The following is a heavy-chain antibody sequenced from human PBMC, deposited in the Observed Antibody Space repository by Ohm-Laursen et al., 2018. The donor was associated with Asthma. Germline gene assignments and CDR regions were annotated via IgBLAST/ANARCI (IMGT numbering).Heavy chain of an antibody. J-gene: IGHJ5*02. V-gene: IGHV1-2*06. CDR2: INPNSGGT. CDR3: ARGKSGTKGERYNWFDP. CDR1: GGTFSSYA. Sequence: SSVKVSCKVSGGTFSSYAISWVRQAPGQGLEWMGRINPNSGGTNYAQKFQGRVTMTRDTSITTAYMELSRLRSDDTAVYYCARGKSGTKGERYNWFDPWGQGTLVTVSS. D-gene: IGHD1-7*01.